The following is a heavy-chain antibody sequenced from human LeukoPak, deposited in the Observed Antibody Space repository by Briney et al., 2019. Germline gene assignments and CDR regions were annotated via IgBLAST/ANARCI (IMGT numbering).Heavy chain of an antibody. J-gene: IGHJ5*02. CDR2: IRCSGGTT. V-gene: IGHV3-23*01. D-gene: IGHD4-11*01. Sequence: PGGSLRLSCAASGFTFNSYAMNWVRQAPGKGLEWVSGIRCSGGTTYYADSVKGRFTISRDNPKNTLYLQMNSLRAEDTAVYYCAKDRYSNYGNWFDPWGQGTLVTVFS. CDR3: AKDRYSNYGNWFDP. CDR1: GFTFNSYA.